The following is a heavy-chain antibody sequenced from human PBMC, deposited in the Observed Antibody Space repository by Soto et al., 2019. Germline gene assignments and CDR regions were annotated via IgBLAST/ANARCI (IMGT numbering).Heavy chain of an antibody. CDR2: IIPLFRKT. V-gene: IGHV1-69*01. CDR1: GDMFRNSA. D-gene: IGHD3-10*01. CDR3: ARARLSNGDPNIYFFYGLDV. J-gene: IGHJ6*02. Sequence: QVQLVQSGAEVKRPGSSVKVSCKASGDMFRNSAFTWVRQAPGQGLAWMGVIIPLFRKTDVAQKFQGRVNLTADEFTSSLYMEVSSLTSEDTAVYYCARARLSNGDPNIYFFYGLDVWGQGTTITVSS.